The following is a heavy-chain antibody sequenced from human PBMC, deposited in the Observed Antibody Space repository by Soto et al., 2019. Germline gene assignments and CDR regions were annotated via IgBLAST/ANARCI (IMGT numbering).Heavy chain of an antibody. CDR2: IYPGNSDT. V-gene: IGHV5-51*01. D-gene: IGHD3-9*01. CDR3: ARHVYYDVLKKNY. J-gene: IGHJ4*02. Sequence: ELQLVQYGAEVKKPGESLKISCKGSGYNCANYWIGWVRQMPGKVLEWMGIIYPGNSDTRYSPSFQGQVTISADTSLSTAYLEWSSLKASDTAIYYCARHVYYDVLKKNYWGQGTLVTVSS. CDR1: GYNCANYW.